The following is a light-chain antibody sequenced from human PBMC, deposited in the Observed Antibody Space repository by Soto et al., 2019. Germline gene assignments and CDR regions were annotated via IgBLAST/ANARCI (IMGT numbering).Light chain of an antibody. CDR3: QQRSTSIT. CDR2: DAS. CDR1: QTVSSY. V-gene: IGKV3-11*01. J-gene: IGKJ5*01. Sequence: LVLTQSPATLSLWPGETAILSCRASQTVSSYLSWYQHKPGQAPRLLIYDASKRAPGIPARFSGSGSGTDCTLTIISLVHEDFAVYYCQQRSTSITFGQGTRPE.